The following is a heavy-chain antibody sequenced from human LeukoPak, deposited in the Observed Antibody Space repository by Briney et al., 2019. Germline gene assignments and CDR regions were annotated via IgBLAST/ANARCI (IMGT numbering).Heavy chain of an antibody. CDR3: ARDGTVATNWFDP. J-gene: IGHJ5*02. Sequence: NTSETLSLTCTVSGGSVSSYYWSWIRQPPGKGLEWIGYIKSSGSSNYNPSLKSRVTISMDTSKNQFSLRLNTVTAADTAVYYCARDGTVATNWFDPWGQGTLVTVSS. CDR2: IKSSGSS. D-gene: IGHD5-12*01. V-gene: IGHV4-59*02. CDR1: GGSVSSYY.